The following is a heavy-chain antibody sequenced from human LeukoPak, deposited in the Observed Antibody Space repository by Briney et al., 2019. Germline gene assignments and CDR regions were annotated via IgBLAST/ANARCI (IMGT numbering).Heavy chain of an antibody. V-gene: IGHV4-34*01. CDR1: GGSFSGYY. CDR2: INHSGST. Sequence: SETLSLTCAVYGGSFSGYYWSWIRQPPGKGLEWIGEINHSGSTNYNPSLKSRVTMSLDTSKNQFSLKLSSVTAADTAVYYCAREGYCSGGSCYRAFDYWGQGTLVTVSS. CDR3: AREGYCSGGSCYRAFDY. J-gene: IGHJ4*02. D-gene: IGHD2-15*01.